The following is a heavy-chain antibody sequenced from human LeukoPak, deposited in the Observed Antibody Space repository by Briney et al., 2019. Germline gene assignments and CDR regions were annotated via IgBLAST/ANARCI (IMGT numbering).Heavy chain of an antibody. J-gene: IGHJ4*02. Sequence: SETLSLTCTVSGGSVSSHRYYWSWIRQPAGKGLEWIGRIYTSGSTNYNPSLKSRVTISVDTSKNQFSLKLSSVTAADTAVYYCARDDWVFDYWGQGTLVTVSS. D-gene: IGHD2-21*01. CDR2: IYTSGST. CDR3: ARDDWVFDY. V-gene: IGHV4-61*02. CDR1: GGSVSSHRYY.